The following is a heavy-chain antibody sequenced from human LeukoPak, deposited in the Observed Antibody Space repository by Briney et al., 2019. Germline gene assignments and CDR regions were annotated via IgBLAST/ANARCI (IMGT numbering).Heavy chain of an antibody. CDR2: INPNSGGT. V-gene: IGHV1-2*02. D-gene: IGHD2-15*01. Sequence: GASVKVSCKASGYTFTGYYMHWVRQSPGQGLEWMGWINPNSGGTNYAQKFQGRVTMTRDTSISTAYMELSRLRSDDTAVYHCARASAGIVVVVAAFDYWGQGTLATVSS. CDR1: GYTFTGYY. CDR3: ARASAGIVVVVAAFDY. J-gene: IGHJ4*02.